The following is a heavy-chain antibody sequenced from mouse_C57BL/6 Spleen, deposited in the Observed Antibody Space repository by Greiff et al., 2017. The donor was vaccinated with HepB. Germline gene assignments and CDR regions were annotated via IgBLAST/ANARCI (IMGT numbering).Heavy chain of an antibody. CDR3: ARPYYDYDGGYFDY. Sequence: QVQLQQPGAELVMPGASVKLSCKASGYTFTSYWMHWVKQRPGQGLEWIGEIDPSDSYTNYNQKFKGKSTLTVDKSSSTAYMQLSSLTSEDSAVYYCARPYYDYDGGYFDYWGQGTTLTVSS. CDR1: GYTFTSYW. D-gene: IGHD2-4*01. J-gene: IGHJ2*01. V-gene: IGHV1-69*01. CDR2: IDPSDSYT.